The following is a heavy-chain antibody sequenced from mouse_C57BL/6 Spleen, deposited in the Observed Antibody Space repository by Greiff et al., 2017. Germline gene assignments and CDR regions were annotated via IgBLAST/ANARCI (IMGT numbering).Heavy chain of an antibody. CDR1: GYTFTSYW. D-gene: IGHD1-1*01. J-gene: IGHJ3*01. Sequence: QVQLQQPGAELVKPGASVKMSCKASGYTFTSYWITWLKQRPGQGLEWIGDIYPGSGSTNYNEKFKSKATLTVDTSSSTAYMQLSSLTSEDSAVYYCASREDYYGSSYGAWFAYWGQGTLVTVSA. V-gene: IGHV1-55*01. CDR3: ASREDYYGSSYGAWFAY. CDR2: IYPGSGST.